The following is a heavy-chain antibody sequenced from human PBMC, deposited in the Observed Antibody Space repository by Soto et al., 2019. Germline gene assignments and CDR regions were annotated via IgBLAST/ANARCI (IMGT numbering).Heavy chain of an antibody. CDR3: AIEGGVDQLGDYYYYGMDV. D-gene: IGHD2-2*01. Sequence: QVQLVQSGAEVKKPGASVKVSCKASGYTFTGYYMHWVRQAPGQGLEWMGWINPNSGGTNYAQKFQGRVTMTRDTSISTAYMELSRLRSDDTAVYYCAIEGGVDQLGDYYYYGMDVWGQGTTVTVSS. V-gene: IGHV1-2*02. J-gene: IGHJ6*02. CDR2: INPNSGGT. CDR1: GYTFTGYY.